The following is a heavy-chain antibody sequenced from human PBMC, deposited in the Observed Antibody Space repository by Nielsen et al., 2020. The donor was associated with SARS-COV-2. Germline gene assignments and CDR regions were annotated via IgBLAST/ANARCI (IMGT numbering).Heavy chain of an antibody. J-gene: IGHJ6*02. CDR2: TYPGDSDT. V-gene: IGHV5-51*01. CDR3: SIHIEGPRRIAAAGSYGMDV. Sequence: VRQMPGKGLEWMGITYPGDSDTRYSPSFQGQVTISADKSISTAYLQWSSLKASDTAMYYCSIHIEGPRRIAAAGSYGMDVWGQGTTVTVSS. D-gene: IGHD6-13*01.